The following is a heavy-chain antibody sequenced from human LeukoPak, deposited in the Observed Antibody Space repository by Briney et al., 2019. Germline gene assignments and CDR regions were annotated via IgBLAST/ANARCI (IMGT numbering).Heavy chain of an antibody. Sequence: GGSLRLSCAASGFTFSDHWMTWVRQAPGEGLEWVANINKDGSEKYHGDSVKGRFTISRDNAKNSLYLQMNRLRAEDTAVFYCARVSPGGEGSYFYYYMDIWGKGTTVSVSS. CDR2: INKDGSEK. CDR1: GFTFSDHW. CDR3: ARVSPGGEGSYFYYYMDI. D-gene: IGHD3-16*01. J-gene: IGHJ6*03. V-gene: IGHV3-7*01.